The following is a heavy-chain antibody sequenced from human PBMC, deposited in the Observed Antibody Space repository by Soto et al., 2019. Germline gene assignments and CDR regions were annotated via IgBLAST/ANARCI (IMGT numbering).Heavy chain of an antibody. CDR3: AREGPSDVYHPYYGMDV. V-gene: IGHV4-61*01. J-gene: IGHJ6*02. CDR1: GGSVSSGSYY. Sequence: QVQLQESGPGLVKPSETLSLTCTVSGGSVSSGSYYWSWIRQPPGKGLEWIGYIYYSGSTIHNPSRTSRVTISVDTSKNQFSLKLSSVTAADTAVYYCAREGPSDVYHPYYGMDVWGQGTTVTVSS. CDR2: IYYSGST. D-gene: IGHD3-16*01.